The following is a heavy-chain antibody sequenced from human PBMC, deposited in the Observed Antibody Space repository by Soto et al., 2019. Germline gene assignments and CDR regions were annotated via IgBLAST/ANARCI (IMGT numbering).Heavy chain of an antibody. CDR2: LAYDGSQK. CDR1: GFTFRSSG. J-gene: IGHJ4*02. V-gene: IGHV3-30*03. Sequence: QVHLVESGGGVVQPGTSLTLTCTASGFTFRSSGMHWVRQAPGKGLEWLAFLAYDGSQKFYADSVKGRFSISRDNTKNTLYLHMSSLTAEDTAIYYCAIVRVTDSPLDHWGQGTPVTVSS. D-gene: IGHD2-21*02. CDR3: AIVRVTDSPLDH.